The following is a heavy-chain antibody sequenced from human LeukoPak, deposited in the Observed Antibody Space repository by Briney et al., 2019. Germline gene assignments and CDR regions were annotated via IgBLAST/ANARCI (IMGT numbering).Heavy chain of an antibody. Sequence: GGSLRLSCAASGFTFSSYSMNWVRQAPGKGLEWVSYISSSSSTIYYADPLKGRFTISRDDAENSLYLQVNSLRAEDTAVYYCARDSSVTAAPIDYWGQGTLVTVSS. CDR1: GFTFSSYS. CDR2: ISSSSSTI. CDR3: ARDSSVTAAPIDY. J-gene: IGHJ4*02. V-gene: IGHV3-48*01. D-gene: IGHD2-2*01.